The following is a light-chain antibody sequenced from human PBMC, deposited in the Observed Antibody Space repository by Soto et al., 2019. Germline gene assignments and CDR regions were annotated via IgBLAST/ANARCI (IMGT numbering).Light chain of an antibody. CDR2: GAS. Sequence: EIVLTQSPGALSLSPGERATLSCRASQSVSSSYLAWYQQRLGQAPRLLIFGASYRATGIPDRFSGSGSGTDFTLTISRLEPEDFAVYYCQHYSSSPPEFTFGPGTKWISN. CDR1: QSVSSSY. J-gene: IGKJ3*01. CDR3: QHYSSSPPEFT. V-gene: IGKV3-20*01.